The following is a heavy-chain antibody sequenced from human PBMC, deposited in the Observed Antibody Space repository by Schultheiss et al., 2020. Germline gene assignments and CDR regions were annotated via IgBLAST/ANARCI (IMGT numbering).Heavy chain of an antibody. CDR1: GGSISSYY. J-gene: IGHJ1*01. CDR3: VRTGGDSSGYEEYFQY. Sequence: SETLSLTCTVSGGSISSYYWSWIRQPAGKGLEWIGRIYTSGSTNYNPSLKSRVTMSVDTSKNQFSLKLSSVTAADTAVYYCVRTGGDSSGYEEYFQYWGQGTLVTVSS. CDR2: IYTSGST. V-gene: IGHV4-4*07. D-gene: IGHD3-22*01.